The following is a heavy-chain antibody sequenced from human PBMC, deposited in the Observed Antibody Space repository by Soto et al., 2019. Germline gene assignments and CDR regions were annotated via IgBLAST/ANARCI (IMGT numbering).Heavy chain of an antibody. CDR2: IYTSGST. V-gene: IGHV4-4*07. J-gene: IGHJ5*02. CDR3: ARATTQWLVPWFDP. D-gene: IGHD6-19*01. CDR1: GGSISSYY. Sequence: QVQLQESGPGLVKPSETLSLTCTVSGGSISSYYWSWIRQPAGKGLEWIGRIYTSGSTNYNPSLTSRVTMSVDTSKNQFSLKLSSVTAADTAVYYCARATTQWLVPWFDPWGQGTLVTVSS.